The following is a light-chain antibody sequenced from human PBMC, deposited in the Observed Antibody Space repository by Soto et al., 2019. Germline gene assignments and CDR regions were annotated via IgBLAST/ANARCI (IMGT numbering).Light chain of an antibody. CDR3: QQYGRSIT. CDR1: QSVSSN. Sequence: EIGMTQSPAPLSVAPGERAPPSCRASQSVSSNLAWYQQKPGQAPRLLIYGASSRATGIPDRFSGSGSGTDFTLTISSLEPEDFAVYYCQQYGRSITFGGGTKVDI. J-gene: IGKJ4*01. V-gene: IGKV3-20*01. CDR2: GAS.